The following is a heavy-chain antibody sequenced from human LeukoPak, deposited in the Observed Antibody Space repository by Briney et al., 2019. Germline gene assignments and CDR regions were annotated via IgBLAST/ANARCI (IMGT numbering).Heavy chain of an antibody. V-gene: IGHV1-2*02. Sequence: GASVKVSCEASGYTFTGYYMHWVRQAPGQGLEWMGWINVNSGGTNYAQKFYARVTMTRDTSISTAYMELSRLRSDDTAVFYCARSPHILTGENFDFWGQGTLVTVSS. CDR3: ARSPHILTGENFDF. CDR2: INVNSGGT. CDR1: GYTFTGYY. J-gene: IGHJ4*02. D-gene: IGHD3-9*01.